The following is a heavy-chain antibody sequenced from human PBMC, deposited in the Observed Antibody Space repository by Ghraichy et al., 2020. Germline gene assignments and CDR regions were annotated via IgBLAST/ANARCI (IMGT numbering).Heavy chain of an antibody. J-gene: IGHJ4*02. V-gene: IGHV3-7*01. D-gene: IGHD4-17*01. CDR2: IKSDGSDI. Sequence: GGSLRLSCAASGFTFSRHWKSWVRQAPGKGLEWVASIKSDGSDIFYVDSVKGRFTISRDNAKNSVSLEMNSLRVEDTAVYYCARDPYGDYKYGGADYWGQGTLVSVSS. CDR3: ARDPYGDYKYGGADY. CDR1: GFTFSRHW.